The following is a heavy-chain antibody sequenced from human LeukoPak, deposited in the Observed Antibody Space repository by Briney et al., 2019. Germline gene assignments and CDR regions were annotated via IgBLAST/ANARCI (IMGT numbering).Heavy chain of an antibody. J-gene: IGHJ5*02. V-gene: IGHV3-23*01. Sequence: GGSLRLSCAASGFTFNLYAMNWVRQAPGKGLEWVSCINGAVNSSYYADSLRGRFTVSRDNSKNTLHLQMNSLRDEDTAVYYCAKRGLRGNWFHPWGQGTLVTVSS. CDR1: GFTFNLYA. CDR2: INGAVNSS. D-gene: IGHD4-17*01. CDR3: AKRGLRGNWFHP.